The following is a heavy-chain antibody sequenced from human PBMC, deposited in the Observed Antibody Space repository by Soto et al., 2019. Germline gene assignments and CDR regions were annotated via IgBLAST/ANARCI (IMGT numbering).Heavy chain of an antibody. CDR1: GFTFSSYS. J-gene: IGHJ4*02. CDR3: ARVEDYDFWSGYPPDY. CDR2: ISSSSSYI. Sequence: GGSLRLSCAASGFTFSSYSMNWVRQAPGKGLEWVSSISSSSSYIYYADSVKGRFTISRDNAKNSLYLQMNSLRAEDTAVYYCARVEDYDFWSGYPPDYWGQGTLVTVSS. V-gene: IGHV3-21*01. D-gene: IGHD3-3*01.